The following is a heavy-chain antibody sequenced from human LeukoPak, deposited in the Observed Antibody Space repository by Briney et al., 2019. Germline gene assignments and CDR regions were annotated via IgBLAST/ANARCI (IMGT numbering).Heavy chain of an antibody. CDR3: ARGPISYCGGDCYFSYYFDY. V-gene: IGHV4-34*01. D-gene: IGHD2-21*01. Sequence: SETPSLTCAVYGGSFSGYYWSWIRQPPGKGLEWIEEINHSGSTNYNPSLKSRVTITVHTSKNQFSLKLSSVTAADTAVYYCARGPISYCGGDCYFSYYFDYWGQGTLVTVSS. CDR1: GGSFSGYY. CDR2: INHSGST. J-gene: IGHJ4*02.